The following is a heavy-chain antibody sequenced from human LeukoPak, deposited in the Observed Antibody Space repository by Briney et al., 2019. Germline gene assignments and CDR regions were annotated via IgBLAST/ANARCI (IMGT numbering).Heavy chain of an antibody. V-gene: IGHV1-2*02. CDR2: INPNSGGT. J-gene: IGHJ6*02. CDR1: GYTFTGYY. Sequence: GASVKVSCKASGYTFTGYYMHWVRQAPGQGLEWMGWINPNSGGTNNAQKLQGRVTMTTDTSTSTAYMELRSLRSDDTAVYYCARAGNGDYDHYYYYGMDVWGQGTTVTVSS. CDR3: ARAGNGDYDHYYYYGMDV. D-gene: IGHD4-17*01.